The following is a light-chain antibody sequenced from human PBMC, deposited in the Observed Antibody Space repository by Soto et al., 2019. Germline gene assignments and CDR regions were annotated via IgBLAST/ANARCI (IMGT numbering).Light chain of an antibody. J-gene: IGKJ1*01. V-gene: IGKV4-1*01. Sequence: DIVMTQSPDSLAVSLGERATINCKSSQSVLYSSNNKNYLAWYQQKPGQPPKLLIYWASTPESGVPDRFSGSGAGTDFTLTISSLQAEDVAVYYCHQYDTTPRTFGQGTKVESK. CDR3: HQYDTTPRT. CDR1: QSVLYSSNNKNY. CDR2: WAS.